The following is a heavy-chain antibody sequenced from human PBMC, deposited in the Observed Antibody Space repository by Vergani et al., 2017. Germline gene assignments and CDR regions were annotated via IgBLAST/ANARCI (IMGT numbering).Heavy chain of an antibody. D-gene: IGHD2/OR15-2a*01. J-gene: IGHJ1*01. CDR3: ATKSCGTPGCQILYFRE. CDR1: GFTSSYYG. CDR2: ISYDGTQK. V-gene: IGHV3-30*03. Sequence: QVHLVESGGGVVQPGRSLRLSCVVSGFTSSYYGMHWVRQAPGKGLEWVAVISYDGTQKYYADSVKGRFTISRDNSKSTLYLQMNSLRTEDTAVYYCATKSCGTPGCQILYFREGGQGTLVTVSS.